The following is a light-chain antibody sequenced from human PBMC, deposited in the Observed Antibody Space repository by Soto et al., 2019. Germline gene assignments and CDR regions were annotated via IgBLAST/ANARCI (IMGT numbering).Light chain of an antibody. CDR2: GAS. CDR1: QSVSSNF. CDR3: QQYNSSPRT. Sequence: ESVLTQSPGTLSLSPGERATLSCRASQSVSSNFLAWYQQKPGQAPRLLIYGASTRATGIPDRFSGSGSGTDFTLTVSRLEPEDCAVYYCQQYNSSPRTFGQGTKVEIK. V-gene: IGKV3-20*01. J-gene: IGKJ1*01.